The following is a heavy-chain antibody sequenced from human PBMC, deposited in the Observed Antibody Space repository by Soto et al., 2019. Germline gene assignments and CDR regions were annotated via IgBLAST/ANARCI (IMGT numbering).Heavy chain of an antibody. V-gene: IGHV1-69*10. J-gene: IGHJ4*02. CDR2: IIPMFGII. CDR1: GGSFSTYT. Sequence: ASVKVSCKVSGGSFSTYTLTWVRQAPRQGLEWMGGIIPMFGIINYAQKFQGRVTITADRSTTTAYMELISLRSDDTAVYYCAILTPITGVYWGQGAQVTVSS. D-gene: IGHD5-12*01. CDR3: AILTPITGVY.